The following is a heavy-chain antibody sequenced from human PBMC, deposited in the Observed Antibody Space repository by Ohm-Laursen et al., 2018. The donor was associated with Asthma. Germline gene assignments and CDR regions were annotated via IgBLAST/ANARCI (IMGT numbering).Heavy chain of an antibody. CDR3: ARDLVYYFDY. D-gene: IGHD2-21*01. CDR1: GFTFSSYG. J-gene: IGHJ4*02. V-gene: IGHV3-30*03. CDR2: ISYDGSNK. Sequence: SLRLSCTASGFTFSSYGMHWVRQAPGKGLEWVAVISYDGSNKYYADSVKGRFTISRDNSKNTLYLQMNSLRAEDTAVYYCARDLVYYFDYWGQGTLVTVSS.